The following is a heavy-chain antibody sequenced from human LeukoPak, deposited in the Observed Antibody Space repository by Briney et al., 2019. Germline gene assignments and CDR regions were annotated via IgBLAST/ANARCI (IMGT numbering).Heavy chain of an antibody. Sequence: GGSLRLSCVASGFTFDTYWMHWVRQAPGKGLVWVSRIHRDGNNINYADFVQGRFTVTRDNAKNTLYLQMHSLRVEDTAMYYCARGLRDRYGMDVWGQGTTVTVSS. CDR1: GFTFDTYW. J-gene: IGHJ6*02. CDR2: IHRDGNNI. V-gene: IGHV3-74*01. CDR3: ARGLRDRYGMDV.